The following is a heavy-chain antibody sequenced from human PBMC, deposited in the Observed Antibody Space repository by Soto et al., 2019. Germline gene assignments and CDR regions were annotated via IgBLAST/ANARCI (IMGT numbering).Heavy chain of an antibody. CDR1: GFTFSSYA. Sequence: EVQLLESGGGLVQPGGSLRLSCAASGFTFSSYAMSWVRQAPGKGLEWVSAISGSGGSTYYADSVKGRFTSPRDNSKNTLYLQMNSLRAEDTAVYYCAKDQGVAAASFDYWGQGTLVTVSS. V-gene: IGHV3-23*01. J-gene: IGHJ4*02. CDR3: AKDQGVAAASFDY. CDR2: ISGSGGST. D-gene: IGHD6-13*01.